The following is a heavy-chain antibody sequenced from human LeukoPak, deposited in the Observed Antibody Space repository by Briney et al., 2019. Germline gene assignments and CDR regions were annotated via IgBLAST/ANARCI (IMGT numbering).Heavy chain of an antibody. D-gene: IGHD2-21*01. J-gene: IGHJ4*02. CDR3: AREGGYCGGDCYSGLDY. CDR2: ISSSSSYI. Sequence: PGGSLRLSCAASGFTFSSYSMNWVRQAPGKGLEWVSSISSSSSYIYYADSVKGRFTISRDNAKNSLYLQMNSLRAEDTAVYYCAREGGYCGGDCYSGLDYWGQGTLVTVSS. CDR1: GFTFSSYS. V-gene: IGHV3-21*01.